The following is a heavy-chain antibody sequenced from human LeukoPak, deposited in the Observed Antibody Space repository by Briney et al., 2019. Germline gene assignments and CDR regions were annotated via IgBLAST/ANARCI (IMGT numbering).Heavy chain of an antibody. D-gene: IGHD7-27*01. V-gene: IGHV4-39*07. CDR3: AVSLGTHFDY. CDR1: GGSISSSSYY. J-gene: IGHJ4*02. Sequence: SETLSLTCTVSGGSISSSSYYWGWIRQPPGKGLEWIGSIYYSGSTYYNPSLKSRVTISVDTSKNQFSLKLSSVTAADTAVYYCAVSLGTHFDYWGQGTLVTVSS. CDR2: IYYSGST.